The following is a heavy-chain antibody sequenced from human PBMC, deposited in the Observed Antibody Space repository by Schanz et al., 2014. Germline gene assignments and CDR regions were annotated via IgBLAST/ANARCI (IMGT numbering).Heavy chain of an antibody. V-gene: IGHV3-9*01. J-gene: IGHJ5*02. Sequence: EVQLVESGGGLVQPGRSLRLSCAASGLTFGDYAMHWVRQPPGKGLEWVSRISWNSGSIGYADSVKGRFTISRDNAKNSLYLQMNSLRAEDTALYYCAKDAFAHRYIRSSSWFDPWGQGTLVTVSS. D-gene: IGHD6-6*01. CDR3: AKDAFAHRYIRSSSWFDP. CDR1: GLTFGDYA. CDR2: ISWNSGSI.